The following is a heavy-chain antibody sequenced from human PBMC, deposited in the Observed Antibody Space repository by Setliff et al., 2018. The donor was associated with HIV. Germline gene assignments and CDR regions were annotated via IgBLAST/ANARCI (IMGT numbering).Heavy chain of an antibody. D-gene: IGHD1-26*01. Sequence: ASVKVSCKSPGYTFVDYYIHWVRQVPGKSLEWMGRINPKTGVATHARIFQDRIILTRDTSTSIAYMELIRPRHDDTAFYYCTRAHFLVTETRNWFDPWGQGTLVTVSS. CDR3: TRAHFLVTETRNWFDP. J-gene: IGHJ5*02. CDR1: GYTFVDYY. V-gene: IGHV1-2*06. CDR2: INPKTGVA.